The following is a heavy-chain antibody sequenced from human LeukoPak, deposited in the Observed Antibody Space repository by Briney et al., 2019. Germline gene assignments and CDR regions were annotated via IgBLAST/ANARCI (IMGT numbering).Heavy chain of an antibody. V-gene: IGHV4-59*01. CDR1: GGSISSYY. CDR3: ARVSTGYWYFDL. CDR2: NYYSGST. J-gene: IGHJ2*01. D-gene: IGHD5/OR15-5a*01. Sequence: SETLSLTCTVSGGSISSYYWSWIRQPPGKGLEWIGYNYYSGSTNYNPSLKSRVTISVDTSKNLSLKLNSVTAADTAVYYCARVSTGYWYFDLWGRGTLVTVSS.